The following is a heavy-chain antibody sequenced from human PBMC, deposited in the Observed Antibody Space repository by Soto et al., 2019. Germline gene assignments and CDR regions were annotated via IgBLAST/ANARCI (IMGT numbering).Heavy chain of an antibody. CDR1: GFTFSSYA. CDR3: AKRSRVWADSGDYFDY. D-gene: IGHD3-10*01. CDR2: ISGSGGST. Sequence: GGSLRLSCAASGFTFSSYAMSWVRQAPGKGLEWVSAISGSGGSTYYADSVKGRFTISRDNSKNTLYLQMNSLRAEDTAVYYCAKRSRVWADSGDYFDYWGQGTLVTVPQ. J-gene: IGHJ4*02. V-gene: IGHV3-23*01.